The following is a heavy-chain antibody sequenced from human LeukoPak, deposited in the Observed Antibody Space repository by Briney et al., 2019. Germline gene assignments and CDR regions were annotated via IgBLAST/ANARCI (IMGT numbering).Heavy chain of an antibody. CDR1: GFTFSNYE. V-gene: IGHV3-48*03. D-gene: IGHD6-19*01. Sequence: TGGSLRLSCTASGFTFSNYELNWVRQAPGKGLEWVSYISTSGSTIDYADSVKGRFTISRDNAKNSLYVQMNSLRAEDTAIYYCARDSGSGKTPGESAFDIWGQGTMVSVTS. CDR3: ARDSGSGKTPGESAFDI. J-gene: IGHJ3*02. CDR2: ISTSGSTI.